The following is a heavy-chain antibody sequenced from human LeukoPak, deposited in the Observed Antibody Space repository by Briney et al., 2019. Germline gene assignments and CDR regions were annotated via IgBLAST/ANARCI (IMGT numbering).Heavy chain of an antibody. D-gene: IGHD3-22*01. Sequence: GGSLRLSCAASGFTFSSYWMHWVRQAPGKGLVWVSHINSDGSSTSYADSVKGRFTISRDNAKNTLYLQMNSLRAEDTAVYYCARDPAYYDSSGLTDYWGQGTLVTVSA. CDR3: ARDPAYYDSSGLTDY. J-gene: IGHJ4*02. CDR2: INSDGSST. V-gene: IGHV3-74*01. CDR1: GFTFSSYW.